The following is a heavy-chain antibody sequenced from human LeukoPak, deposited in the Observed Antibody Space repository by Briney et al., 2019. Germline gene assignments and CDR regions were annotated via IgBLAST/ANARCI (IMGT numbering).Heavy chain of an antibody. CDR3: ASLYSSGWFFYYYYGMDV. CDR1: GFTFSSYS. Sequence: GGSLRLSCAASGFTFSSYSMNWVRQAPGKGLEWVAVISYDGSNKYYADSVKGRFTISRDNSKNTLYLQMNSLRAEDTAVYYCASLYSSGWFFYYYYGMDVWGQGTTVTVSS. J-gene: IGHJ6*02. D-gene: IGHD6-19*01. V-gene: IGHV3-30*03. CDR2: ISYDGSNK.